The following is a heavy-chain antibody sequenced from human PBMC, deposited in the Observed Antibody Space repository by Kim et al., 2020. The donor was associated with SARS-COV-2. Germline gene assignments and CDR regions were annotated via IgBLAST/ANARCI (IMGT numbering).Heavy chain of an antibody. Sequence: SETLSLTCAVTGGSFSDYFWAWIRQSPGKGLEWIGEINESGTAFYNPSLKTRVTMSVDRSKNQFSLNLHSVTAADSAVYFCARGGFFCYGASCSWFDPWGHGTQVTVSS. CDR3: ARGGFFCYGASCSWFDP. CDR1: GGSFSDYF. CDR2: INESGTA. V-gene: IGHV4-34*01. D-gene: IGHD2-8*01. J-gene: IGHJ5*02.